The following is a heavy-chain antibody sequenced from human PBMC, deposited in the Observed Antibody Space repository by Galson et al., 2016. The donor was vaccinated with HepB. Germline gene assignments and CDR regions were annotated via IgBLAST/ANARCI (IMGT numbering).Heavy chain of an antibody. J-gene: IGHJ6*02. Sequence: SLRLSCAASGFTFSSYSMNWVRQAPGKGLEWVSSISSSSSYIYYADSVKGRFTISRDNAKNTLYLQMNSLRAEDTAVYFCARPIRPYYYYFVMDVWGQGTTVTVSS. V-gene: IGHV3-21*01. CDR3: ARPIRPYYYYFVMDV. CDR1: GFTFSSYS. CDR2: ISSSSSYI.